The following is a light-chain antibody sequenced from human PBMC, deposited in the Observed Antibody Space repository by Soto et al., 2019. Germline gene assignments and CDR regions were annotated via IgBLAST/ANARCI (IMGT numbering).Light chain of an antibody. CDR2: GAS. CDR1: QSVSSSY. CDR3: QQYGSSPGYT. J-gene: IGKJ2*01. V-gene: IGKV3-20*01. Sequence: EIVLTQSPGTLSLSPGERATLSCRASQSVSSSYLAWYQQKPGQAPRLLIYGASSRATGIPDRFSGSGSGTHLTLTISRLEPEDFAVYYCQQYGSSPGYTFGQGTKLEIK.